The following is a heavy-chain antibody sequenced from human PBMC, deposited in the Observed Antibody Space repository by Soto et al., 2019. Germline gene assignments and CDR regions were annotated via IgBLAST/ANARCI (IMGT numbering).Heavy chain of an antibody. CDR2: GYQSGNT. V-gene: IGHV4-39*01. CDR1: RISISSSIHY. CDR3: ATHALQNEFDL. Sequence: SETLTRTCSVARISISSSIHYWAWSSQAPVQGLAWLGSGYQSGNTYYNPSLKNLLALSVYTSTNQISLRWSSVTAADPGVYFCATHALQNEFDLGGQGAPVTVS. J-gene: IGHJ4*02.